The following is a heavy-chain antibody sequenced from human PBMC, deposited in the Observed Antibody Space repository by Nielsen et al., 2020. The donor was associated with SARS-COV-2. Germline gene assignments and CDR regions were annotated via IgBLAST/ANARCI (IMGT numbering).Heavy chain of an antibody. Sequence: GSLRLSCAVYGGSFSGYYWSWIRQPPGKGLEWIGEINHSGSTNYNPSLKSRVTISVDTSKNQFSLKLSSVTAADTAVYYCARQAMGPRRRAFDIWGQGTMVTVSS. J-gene: IGHJ3*02. CDR3: ARQAMGPRRRAFDI. V-gene: IGHV4-34*01. D-gene: IGHD5-18*01. CDR1: GGSFSGYY. CDR2: INHSGST.